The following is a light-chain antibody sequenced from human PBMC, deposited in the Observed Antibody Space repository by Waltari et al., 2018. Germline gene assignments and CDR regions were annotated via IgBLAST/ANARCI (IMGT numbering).Light chain of an antibody. V-gene: IGKV1-5*03. CDR1: QSISTW. CDR2: KAS. Sequence: DIQMTQSPPTLSASAGDRVTITSRASQSISTWLAWYQQKPGKAPRLLIYKASDLENGVPSRFSGSGSGTEFTLSISSLQPDDFATYVCQQYDSYPYTFGQGTKLEI. J-gene: IGKJ2*01. CDR3: QQYDSYPYT.